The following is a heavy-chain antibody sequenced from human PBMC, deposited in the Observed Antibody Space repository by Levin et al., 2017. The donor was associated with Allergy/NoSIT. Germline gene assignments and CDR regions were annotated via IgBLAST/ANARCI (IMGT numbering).Heavy chain of an antibody. J-gene: IGHJ4*02. V-gene: IGHV3-66*01. CDR3: ARNGCGGGSCGY. CDR1: GFTVSNNY. D-gene: IGHD2-15*01. Sequence: GGSLRLSCAASGFTVSNNYMKWVRQAPGKGLEWVSLIYSGGSTYYADSVRGRFTISRDNSKNTLYLQMNSLRVEDTAVYYCARNGCGGGSCGYWGQGTLVTVSS. CDR2: IYSGGST.